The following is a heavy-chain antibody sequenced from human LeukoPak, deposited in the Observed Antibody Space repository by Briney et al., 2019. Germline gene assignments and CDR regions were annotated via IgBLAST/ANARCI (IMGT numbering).Heavy chain of an antibody. D-gene: IGHD3-3*01. CDR3: ARGGFGVVIHPFDY. CDR1: GFTFTTYS. J-gene: IGHJ4*02. CDR2: ISSSSSYI. V-gene: IGHV3-21*01. Sequence: GGSLRLSCAASGFTFTTYSMNWVRQAPGKGLEWVSSISSSSSYIYYADSVKGRFTISRDNAKNSLYLHMNSLRAEDTAVYYCARGGFGVVIHPFDYWGQGTLVTVSS.